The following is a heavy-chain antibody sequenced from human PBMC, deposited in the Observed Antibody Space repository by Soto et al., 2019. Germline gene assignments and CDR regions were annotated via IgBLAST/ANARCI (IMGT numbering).Heavy chain of an antibody. D-gene: IGHD5-18*01. CDR2: IYYSGST. V-gene: IGHV4-39*07. J-gene: IGHJ4*02. CDR3: ARSPPAMVSFDY. Sequence: SETLSLTCTVSGGSISSSSYYWGWIRQPPGKGLEWIGSIYYSGSTYYNPSLKSRVTISVDTSTSTAYMELSSLRSEDTAVYYCARSPPAMVSFDYWGQGTLVTVSS. CDR1: GGSISSSSYY.